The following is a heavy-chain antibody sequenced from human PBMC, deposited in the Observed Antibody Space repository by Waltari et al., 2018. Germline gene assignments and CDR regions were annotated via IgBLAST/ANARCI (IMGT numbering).Heavy chain of an antibody. D-gene: IGHD6-13*01. J-gene: IGHJ4*02. CDR3: VGLYSSSWYIDY. CDR1: GYSISSGYY. Sequence: QVQLQESGPGLVKPSETLSLTCAVSGYSISSGYYWGWIWQPPGKGLEWIGSIYHSGSTYYNPSLKSRVTISVDTSKNQFSLKLSSVTAADTAVYYCVGLYSSSWYIDYWGQGTLVTVSS. V-gene: IGHV4-38-2*01. CDR2: IYHSGST.